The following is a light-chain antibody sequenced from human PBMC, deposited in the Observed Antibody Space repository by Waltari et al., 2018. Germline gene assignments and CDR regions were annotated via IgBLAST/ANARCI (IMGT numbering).Light chain of an antibody. CDR1: QSVSSY. Sequence: EIVLTQSPATLSLSPGERATLSCRASQSVSSYLAWYQQKPGQAPRLLIYDASNRATGIPARFSGSGSGTDFTLTISSLQAEDVAVYYCQQYYSTLMWTFGQGTKVEI. J-gene: IGKJ1*01. V-gene: IGKV3-11*01. CDR2: DAS. CDR3: QQYYSTLMWT.